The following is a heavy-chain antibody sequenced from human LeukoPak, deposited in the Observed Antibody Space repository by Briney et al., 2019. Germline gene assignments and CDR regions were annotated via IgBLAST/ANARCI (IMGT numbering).Heavy chain of an antibody. CDR3: ARHQLLWFGELSRVLDY. Sequence: GGSLRLSCEVSGFSFSSYWMTWVRQAPGKGLEWVANINQHGSEAYYVDSVKGRFIISRDNAKNSLFLQMDSLRAEDTAVYYCARHQLLWFGELSRVLDYWGQGTLVTVSS. V-gene: IGHV3-7*01. CDR2: INQHGSEA. D-gene: IGHD3-10*01. J-gene: IGHJ4*02. CDR1: GFSFSSYW.